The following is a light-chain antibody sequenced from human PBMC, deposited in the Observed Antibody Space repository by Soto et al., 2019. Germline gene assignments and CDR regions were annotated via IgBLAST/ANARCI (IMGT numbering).Light chain of an antibody. CDR1: QTVSSK. Sequence: IGVTQCPATLSSSPGERATLFCSASQTVSSKLAWYQHKPGQAPRLLIHDTSNSATGIPVRFSGSGSGTDFTLTITSLEPEDFAVYYCHHRMNWPLTFGQGTRLEIK. CDR2: DTS. V-gene: IGKV3-11*01. CDR3: HHRMNWPLT. J-gene: IGKJ5*01.